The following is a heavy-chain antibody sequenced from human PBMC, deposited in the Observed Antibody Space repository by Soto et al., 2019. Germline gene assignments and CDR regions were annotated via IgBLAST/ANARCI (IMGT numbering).Heavy chain of an antibody. Sequence: PSETLSLTCTVSGGSISSSSYYWGWIRQPPGKGLEWIGSIYYSGSTYYNPSLKSRVTISVDTSKNQFSLKLSSVTAADTAVYYCASGTVTTWALDYWGQGTLVTVSS. J-gene: IGHJ4*02. CDR2: IYYSGST. CDR3: ASGTVTTWALDY. D-gene: IGHD4-17*01. CDR1: GGSISSSSYY. V-gene: IGHV4-39*01.